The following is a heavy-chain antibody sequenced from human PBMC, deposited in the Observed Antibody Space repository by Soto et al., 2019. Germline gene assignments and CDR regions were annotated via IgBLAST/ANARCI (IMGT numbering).Heavy chain of an antibody. CDR3: ARSADYDFWSGYYPYYYYGMDV. J-gene: IGHJ6*02. Sequence: PGESMKISCKGSGYNFTSYWVGWVRKKTGKGLEWMGIIYPGDSDTRYSPSFQGQVTISADKSISTAYLQWSSLKASDTAMYYCARSADYDFWSGYYPYYYYGMDVWGQGTTVTVSS. V-gene: IGHV5-51*01. CDR1: GYNFTSYW. CDR2: IYPGDSDT. D-gene: IGHD3-3*01.